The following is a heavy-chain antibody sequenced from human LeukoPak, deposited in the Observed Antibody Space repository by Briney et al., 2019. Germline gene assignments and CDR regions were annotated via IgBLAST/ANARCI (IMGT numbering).Heavy chain of an antibody. J-gene: IGHJ4*02. Sequence: ASVKVSCKASGYTFTSYYIHWVRQDPGQGLEWMGIINPSGGSTSYAQKFQGRVTMTRDTSTSTVYMELSSLRSEDTAVYYCAKDRYDILTGSIYFDYWGQGTLVTVSS. CDR3: AKDRYDILTGSIYFDY. CDR1: GYTFTSYY. V-gene: IGHV1-46*01. CDR2: INPSGGST. D-gene: IGHD3-9*01.